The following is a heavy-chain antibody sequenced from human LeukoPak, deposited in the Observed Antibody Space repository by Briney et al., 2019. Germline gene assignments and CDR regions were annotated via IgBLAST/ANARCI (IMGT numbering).Heavy chain of an antibody. D-gene: IGHD5-18*01. CDR1: GGSISSYY. CDR2: IYTSGST. J-gene: IGHJ6*02. CDR3: ARDLRYSYNYYYYGMDV. Sequence: SETLSLTCTVSGGSISSYYWSWIRQPAGKGLEWIGRIYTSGSTNYNPSLKSRVTMSVDTSKNQFSLKPSSVTAADTAVYYCARDLRYSYNYYYYGMDVWGQGTTVTVSS. V-gene: IGHV4-4*07.